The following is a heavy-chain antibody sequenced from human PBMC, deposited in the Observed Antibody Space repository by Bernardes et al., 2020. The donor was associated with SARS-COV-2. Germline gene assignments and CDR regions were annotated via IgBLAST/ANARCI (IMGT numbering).Heavy chain of an antibody. V-gene: IGHV3-33*01. CDR3: ASGYCSGGTCSYFDY. J-gene: IGHJ4*02. CDR1: GFTFSSYG. Sequence: SLRLSCAASGFTFSSYGMHWVRQAPGKGLEWVAVIWFDGSNKYYADSVKGRFTISRDNSKNTLYLQMNSLRAEDTAVYYCASGYCSGGTCSYFDYWGQGTLVTVSS. CDR2: IWFDGSNK. D-gene: IGHD2-15*01.